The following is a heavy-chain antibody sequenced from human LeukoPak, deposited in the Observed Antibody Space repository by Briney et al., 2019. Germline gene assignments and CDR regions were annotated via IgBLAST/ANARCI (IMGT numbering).Heavy chain of an antibody. CDR3: ARRDWNRQYYFDF. D-gene: IGHD1-1*01. CDR1: GYSFTTYW. Sequence: GESLKISCKGSGYSFTTYWIAWVRQMPGKGLECMGIIYPADSDTRYSPSFQGQVTISADKSITTAYLQWSSLKASDTAIYSCARRDWNRQYYFDFWSQGTLVSVIS. V-gene: IGHV5-51*01. J-gene: IGHJ4*02. CDR2: IYPADSDT.